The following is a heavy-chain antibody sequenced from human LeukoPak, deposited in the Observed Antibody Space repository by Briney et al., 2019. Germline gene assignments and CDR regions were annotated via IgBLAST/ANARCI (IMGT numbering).Heavy chain of an antibody. CDR2: IYYSGST. CDR1: GGSISSHY. V-gene: IGHV4-59*11. CDR3: AREYRDLAVAGPPDY. J-gene: IGHJ4*02. D-gene: IGHD6-19*01. Sequence: SETLSLTCTVSGGSISSHYWSWIRQPPGKGLEWIGYIYYSGSTSYNPSLKSRVTISVDTSKNQFSLKLSSVTAADTAVYYCAREYRDLAVAGPPDYWGQGTLVTVSS.